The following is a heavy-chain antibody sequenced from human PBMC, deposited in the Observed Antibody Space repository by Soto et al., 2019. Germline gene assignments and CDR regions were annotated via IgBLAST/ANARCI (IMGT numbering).Heavy chain of an antibody. J-gene: IGHJ6*02. Sequence: SETLSLTCTVSGDSISSGANYWSWIRQPPGKGLEWIGYIYYSGSTYYNPTLKSRVTISVDRSKNLFSLKLSSVTAADTAVYYCAREVAATNYGDYYYYCMDVWGQGTTVTVSS. V-gene: IGHV4-30-4*01. D-gene: IGHD2-15*01. CDR3: AREVAATNYGDYYYYCMDV. CDR2: IYYSGST. CDR1: GDSISSGANY.